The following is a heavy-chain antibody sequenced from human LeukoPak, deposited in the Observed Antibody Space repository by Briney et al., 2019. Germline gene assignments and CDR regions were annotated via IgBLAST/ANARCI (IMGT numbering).Heavy chain of an antibody. J-gene: IGHJ4*02. Sequence: GGSLRLSCAASGFTLSDHYVDWVRQAPGKGLEWVGRTRNRANSDTTGYAASVKGRFTISRDDSQNSLYLQMNSLKTEDTAVYYCTRAFYSSGWHVDYWGQGTLVTVSS. CDR2: TRNRANSDTT. D-gene: IGHD6-19*01. CDR3: TRAFYSSGWHVDY. CDR1: GFTLSDHY. V-gene: IGHV3-72*01.